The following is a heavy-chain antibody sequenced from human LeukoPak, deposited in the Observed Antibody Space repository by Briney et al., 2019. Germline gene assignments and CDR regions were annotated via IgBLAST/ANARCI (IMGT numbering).Heavy chain of an antibody. CDR3: ARANYDILTGYYVFDY. Sequence: SETLSLTCTVSGGSISSSSYYWSWIRQPAGKGLEWIGRIYTSGSTNYNPSLKSRVTMSVDTSKNQFSLKLSSVTAADTAVYYCARANYDILTGYYVFDYWGQGTLVTVSS. CDR2: IYTSGST. J-gene: IGHJ4*02. D-gene: IGHD3-9*01. CDR1: GGSISSSSYY. V-gene: IGHV4-61*02.